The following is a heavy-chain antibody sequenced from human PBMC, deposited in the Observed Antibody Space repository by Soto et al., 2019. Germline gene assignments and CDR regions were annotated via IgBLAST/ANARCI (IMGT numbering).Heavy chain of an antibody. V-gene: IGHV1-18*01. CDR3: ARDEVVVVVAATSGAFDI. CDR1: GYTFTSYG. J-gene: IGHJ3*02. Sequence: ASVKVSCKASGYTFTSYGISWVRQAPGQGLEWMGWISAYNGNTNYAQKLQGRVTMTTDTSTSTAYMELRSLRSDDTAVYYCARDEVVVVVAATSGAFDIWGQGTMVTVSS. CDR2: ISAYNGNT. D-gene: IGHD2-15*01.